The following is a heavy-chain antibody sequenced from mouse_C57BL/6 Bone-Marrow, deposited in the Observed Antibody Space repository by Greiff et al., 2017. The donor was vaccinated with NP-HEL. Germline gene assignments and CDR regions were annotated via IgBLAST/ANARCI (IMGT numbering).Heavy chain of an antibody. Sequence: EVKVVESGGGLVKPGGSLKLSCAASGFTFSDYGMHWVRQAPEKGLEWVAYISSGSSTIYYADTVKGRFPISRDNAKNTLFLQMTSLRSEDTAMYYCARKLTGTSYYFDYWGQGTTLTVSS. J-gene: IGHJ2*01. CDR2: ISSGSSTI. CDR1: GFTFSDYG. CDR3: ARKLTGTSYYFDY. V-gene: IGHV5-17*01. D-gene: IGHD4-1*01.